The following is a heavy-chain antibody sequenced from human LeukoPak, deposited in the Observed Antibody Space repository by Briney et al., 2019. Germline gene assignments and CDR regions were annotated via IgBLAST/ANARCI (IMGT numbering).Heavy chain of an antibody. CDR3: ARATRSSSWYGY. J-gene: IGHJ4*02. V-gene: IGHV1-2*04. CDR2: INPNSGGT. D-gene: IGHD6-13*01. CDR1: GYAFTGYY. Sequence: ASVKVSCKASGYAFTGYYMHWVRQAPGQGLEWMGWINPNSGGTNYAQKFQGWVTMTRDTSISTAYMELSRLRSDDTAVYYCARATRSSSWYGYWGQGTLVTVSS.